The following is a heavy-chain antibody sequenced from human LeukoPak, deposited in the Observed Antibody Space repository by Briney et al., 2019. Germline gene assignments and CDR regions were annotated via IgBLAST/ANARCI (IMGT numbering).Heavy chain of an antibody. D-gene: IGHD2-21*01. CDR2: TYYRSKWYN. V-gene: IGHV6-1*01. Sequence: SQTLSLTCAISGDSVSNNNAAWHWIRQSPSRGLEWLGRTYYRSKWYNGYAVSVKSRITINPDTSKNQFSLQLNSVTPEDTAVYYCARGHLFAFDYWGQGTLVTVSS. J-gene: IGHJ4*02. CDR1: GDSVSNNNAA. CDR3: ARGHLFAFDY.